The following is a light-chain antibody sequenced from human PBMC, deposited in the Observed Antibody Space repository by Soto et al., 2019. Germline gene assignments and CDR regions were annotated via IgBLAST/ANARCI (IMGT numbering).Light chain of an antibody. CDR2: DDS. CDR3: GSWDSSLSAYV. Sequence: QSVLTQPRSVSEAPGQKVTISCSGSSSNFGGNSVSGYQQHPGTAPKLLIYDDSKRPSGIPDRFSGSKSGTSATLSITGFQTGDEADYYCGSWDSSLSAYVFGTGTKVTVL. V-gene: IGLV1-51*01. CDR1: SSNFGGNS. J-gene: IGLJ1*01.